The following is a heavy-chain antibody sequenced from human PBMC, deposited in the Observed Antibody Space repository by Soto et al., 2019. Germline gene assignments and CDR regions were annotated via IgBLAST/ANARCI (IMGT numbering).Heavy chain of an antibody. V-gene: IGHV3-30*18. CDR3: AKWSMDV. CDR2: ISYDGSNK. CDR1: GFTFSSYG. Sequence: VGSLRLSCAASGFTFSSYGMHWVRQAPGKGLEWVAVISYDGSNKYYADSVKGRFTISRDNSKNTLYLQMNSLRAEDTAVYYCAKWSMDVWGQGTTVTVSS. J-gene: IGHJ6*02.